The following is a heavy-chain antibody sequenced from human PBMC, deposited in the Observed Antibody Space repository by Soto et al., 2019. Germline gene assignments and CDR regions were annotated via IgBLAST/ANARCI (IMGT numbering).Heavy chain of an antibody. CDR3: ARVPLEGLRFLRDEYFDY. J-gene: IGHJ4*02. CDR1: GYTFTSYD. Sequence: ASVKVSCKASGYTFTSYDINWVRQATGQGPEWMGWMNPNSGNTGYAQKFQGRVTMTRNTSISTAYMELSSLRSEDTAVYYCARVPLEGLRFLRDEYFDYWGQGTLVTVSS. D-gene: IGHD3-3*01. V-gene: IGHV1-8*01. CDR2: MNPNSGNT.